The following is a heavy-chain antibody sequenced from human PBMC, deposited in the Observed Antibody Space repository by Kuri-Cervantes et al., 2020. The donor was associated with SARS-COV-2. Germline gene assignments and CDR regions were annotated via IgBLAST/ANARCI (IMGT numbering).Heavy chain of an antibody. D-gene: IGHD3-22*01. J-gene: IGHJ5*02. CDR3: ATSYYYDSSGYYGWFDP. V-gene: IGHV4-39*01. CDR2: IYCSGST. Sequence: SETLSLTCTVSGVSVGSSRYYWGWIRQPPGKGLEWLGTIYCSGSTYYNPSLKSRVTISVDTSWNQFSLKLSSVTASDTAVYYCATSYYYDSSGYYGWFDPWGQGVLVTVSS. CDR1: GVSVGSSRYY.